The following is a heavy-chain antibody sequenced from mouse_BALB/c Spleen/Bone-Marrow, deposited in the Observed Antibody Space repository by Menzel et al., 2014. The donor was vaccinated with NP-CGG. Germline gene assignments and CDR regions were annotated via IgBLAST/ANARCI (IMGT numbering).Heavy chain of an antibody. J-gene: IGHJ3*01. Sequence: VQLQQSGAELAKPGASVKMSCKASGHTFXSYWMHWVKQRPGQGLEWIGYINPSTGYTEYNQKFKDKATLTADKSSSTAYMQLSSLTSEDSAAYYCARYDGYEAYWGQGTLVTVSA. CDR2: INPSTGYT. V-gene: IGHV1-7*01. D-gene: IGHD2-3*01. CDR1: GHTFXSYW. CDR3: ARYDGYEAY.